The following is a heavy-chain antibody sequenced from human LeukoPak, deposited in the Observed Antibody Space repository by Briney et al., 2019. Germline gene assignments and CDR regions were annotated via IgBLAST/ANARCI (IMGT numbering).Heavy chain of an antibody. J-gene: IGHJ4*02. V-gene: IGHV4-31*03. CDR3: ARERRFWSGYYFDY. Sequence: SETLSLTCTVSGGSISSGGYYWSWIRQHPGKGLEWIGYIYYSGSTYCNPSLKSRVTISVDTSKNQFSLKLSSVTAADTAVYYCARERRFWSGYYFDYWGQGTLVTVSS. D-gene: IGHD3-3*01. CDR1: GGSISSGGYY. CDR2: IYYSGST.